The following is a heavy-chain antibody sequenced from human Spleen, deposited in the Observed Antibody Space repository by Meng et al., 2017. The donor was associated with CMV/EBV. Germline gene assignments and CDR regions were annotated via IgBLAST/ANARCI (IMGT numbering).Heavy chain of an antibody. CDR2: ISTYNDDT. Sequence: ASVKVSCKASGYPFSIYGFSWVRQAPGQGLEWMGWISTYNDDTNIAQKFQGRITMTIDTSTSTAYMELRSLTSDDTAVYFCARGGSSGWYYYYGVDVWGQGTTVTVSS. CDR1: GYPFSIYG. D-gene: IGHD6-19*01. CDR3: ARGGSSGWYYYYGVDV. V-gene: IGHV1-18*04. J-gene: IGHJ6*02.